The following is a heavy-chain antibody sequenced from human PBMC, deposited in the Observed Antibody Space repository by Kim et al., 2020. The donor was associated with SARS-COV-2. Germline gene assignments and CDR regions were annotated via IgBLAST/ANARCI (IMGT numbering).Heavy chain of an antibody. CDR2: IHHSGST. Sequence: SETLSLTCTVSGGSISGSYWSWIRQPPGKGLEWIGYIHHSGSTNCNPSLKSRVTISIDTSKNQLFLKVNSVTAADTALYYCARRTTGPYWYFDLWGRGTL. CDR3: ARRTTGPYWYFDL. V-gene: IGHV4-59*08. CDR1: GGSISGSY. J-gene: IGHJ2*01. D-gene: IGHD1-1*01.